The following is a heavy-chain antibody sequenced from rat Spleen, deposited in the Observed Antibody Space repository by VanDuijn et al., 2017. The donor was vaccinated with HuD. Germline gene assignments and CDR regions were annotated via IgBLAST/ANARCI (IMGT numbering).Heavy chain of an antibody. CDR2: ISPSGGST. Sequence: EVQLVESGGGLVQPGRSLKLSCAASGFTFSNYDMAWVRQAPTKGLEWVASISPSGGSTYYRDSVKGRFTISRDNAKSTLYLQMDSLRSEDTATYYCTTVRYYGFDSPFTYWGQGTLVAVSS. D-gene: IGHD1-7*01. CDR3: TTVRYYGFDSPFTY. CDR1: GFTFSNYD. V-gene: IGHV5-27*01. J-gene: IGHJ3*01.